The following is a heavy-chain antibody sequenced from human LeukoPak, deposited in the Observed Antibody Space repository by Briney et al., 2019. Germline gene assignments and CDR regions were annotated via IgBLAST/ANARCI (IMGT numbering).Heavy chain of an antibody. CDR1: GFTFSTYN. V-gene: IGHV3-30*18. CDR3: ANSPTSVWQYFDS. CDR2: ISYDGSNK. D-gene: IGHD6-19*01. Sequence: GGSLRLSCAASGFTFSTYNIHWVRQAPGKGLEWVAVISYDGSNKYYADSVKGRFTISRDNTKNTLYLQMNSLRAEDTAVYYCANSPTSVWQYFDSWGQGTLVTVSS. J-gene: IGHJ4*02.